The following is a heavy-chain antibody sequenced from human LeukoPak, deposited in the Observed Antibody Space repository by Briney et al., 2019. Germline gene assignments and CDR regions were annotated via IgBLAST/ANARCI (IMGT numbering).Heavy chain of an antibody. Sequence: ASVNVSFKASGYTFTMYDINGVGQATGQGGEGMGWMNPKRGNTGYTQKFQGRVTVTRKTSIRTAYMELSSLRSEDTAVYYCAIHPEQYYYGMDVWGQGTTVTVSS. D-gene: IGHD1/OR15-1a*01. J-gene: IGHJ6*02. CDR2: MNPKRGNT. CDR3: AIHPEQYYYGMDV. V-gene: IGHV1-8*03. CDR1: GYTFTMYD.